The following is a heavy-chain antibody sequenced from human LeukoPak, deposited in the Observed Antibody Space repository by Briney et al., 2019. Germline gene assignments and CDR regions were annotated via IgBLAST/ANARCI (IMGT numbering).Heavy chain of an antibody. V-gene: IGHV4-59*01. CDR2: RYYSGGT. Sequence: PSETLSLTCSVSGGSIRDYYWSWIRQSPGKGLEWIGFRYYSGGTNKNPSLKSRVTISVDTSNNQVSLKLTSVTAADTAVYYCARGIKGFGELFDSWGQGTLVTVST. D-gene: IGHD3-10*01. CDR1: GGSIRDYY. J-gene: IGHJ4*02. CDR3: ARGIKGFGELFDS.